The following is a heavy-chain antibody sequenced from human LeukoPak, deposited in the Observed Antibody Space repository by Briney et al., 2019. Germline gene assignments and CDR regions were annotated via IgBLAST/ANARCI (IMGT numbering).Heavy chain of an antibody. Sequence: ASVKVSCKASGYTFTSYDINWVRQATGQGLEWMGWMNLNSGNTGYAQKFQGRVTMTRNTSISTAYMELSSLRSEDTAVYYCARVGGTYYDFWSGYSPLDYWGQGTLVTVSS. CDR2: MNLNSGNT. CDR3: ARVGGTYYDFWSGYSPLDY. V-gene: IGHV1-8*01. J-gene: IGHJ4*02. D-gene: IGHD3-3*01. CDR1: GYTFTSYD.